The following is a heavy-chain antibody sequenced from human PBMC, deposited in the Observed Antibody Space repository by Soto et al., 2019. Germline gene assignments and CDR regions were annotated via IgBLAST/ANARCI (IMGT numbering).Heavy chain of an antibody. J-gene: IGHJ3*02. CDR2: IYYSGST. D-gene: IGHD4-17*01. CDR1: GGSISSGGYY. Sequence: QVQLQESGPGLVKPSQTLSLTCTVSGGSISSGGYYWSWIRQHPGKGLEWIGYIYYSGSTYYNPSLKSRVTISVDTSKNQFSLKLSSVTAADTAVYYCARDKHDYGDFKSDAFDIWGQGTMVTVSS. V-gene: IGHV4-31*03. CDR3: ARDKHDYGDFKSDAFDI.